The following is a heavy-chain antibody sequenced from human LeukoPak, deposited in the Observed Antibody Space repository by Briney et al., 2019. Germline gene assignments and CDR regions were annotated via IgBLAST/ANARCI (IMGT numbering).Heavy chain of an antibody. V-gene: IGHV4-59*01. Sequence: SETLSLTCTVSGGSMSRYYWSWIRQPPGKGLEWIGYMYYSGSTKYNPSLKSRVTISVDTSKNQFSLKLSSVTAADTAVYYCARSSTGSYFDYWGQGTLDTVSS. J-gene: IGHJ4*02. CDR2: MYYSGST. CDR3: ARSSTGSYFDY. D-gene: IGHD3-3*02. CDR1: GGSMSRYY.